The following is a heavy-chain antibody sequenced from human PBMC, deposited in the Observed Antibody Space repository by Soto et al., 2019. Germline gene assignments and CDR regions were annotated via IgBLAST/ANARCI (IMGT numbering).Heavy chain of an antibody. V-gene: IGHV4-34*01. Sequence: QVQLQQWGAGLLKPSETLSLTCAVYGGSFSGYYWSWIRQPPWKGLEWIGEINHSGSTNYNPSLKSRVTISVDTSKNQFSLKLSSVTAADTAVYYCARAGGYSGYDYYDYWGQGTLVTVSS. CDR2: INHSGST. CDR3: ARAGGYSGYDYYDY. CDR1: GGSFSGYY. D-gene: IGHD5-12*01. J-gene: IGHJ4*02.